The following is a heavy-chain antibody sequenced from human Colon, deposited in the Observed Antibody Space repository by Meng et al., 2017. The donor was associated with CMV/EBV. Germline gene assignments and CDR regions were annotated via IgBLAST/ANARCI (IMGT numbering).Heavy chain of an antibody. CDR1: GYGFSSYW. J-gene: IGHJ4*02. CDR2: IDPGDSET. V-gene: IGHV5-51*01. CDR3: ATSITVFGVVIFY. Sequence: GESLKISCKGSGYGFSSYWIGWVRQMPGKGLEWMGIIDPGDSETRYSPSFQGQVTISADKSIRTAYLQWSSLKASDTAMYYCATSITVFGVVIFYWGQGTLVTVSS. D-gene: IGHD3-3*01.